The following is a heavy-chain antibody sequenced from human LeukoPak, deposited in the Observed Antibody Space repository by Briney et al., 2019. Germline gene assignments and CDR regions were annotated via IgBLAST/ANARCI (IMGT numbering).Heavy chain of an antibody. CDR3: ARVRSTFDI. V-gene: IGHV3-7*04. J-gene: IGHJ3*02. Sequence: GGSLRLSCAASGFTFSSYEMSWVRQAPGKGLEWVANINQDGSVKYYVDSLKGRFTISRDNTKNSLYLQVNSLRAEDTAVYYCARVRSTFDIWGQGTMVTVSS. CDR2: INQDGSVK. CDR1: GFTFSSYE.